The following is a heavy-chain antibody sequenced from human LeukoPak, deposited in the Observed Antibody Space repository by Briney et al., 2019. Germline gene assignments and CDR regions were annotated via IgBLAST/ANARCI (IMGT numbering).Heavy chain of an antibody. J-gene: IGHJ3*02. V-gene: IGHV4-34*01. D-gene: IGHD3-10*01. CDR3: ARRGGSMVRGVRGAFDI. CDR2: INHSGST. Sequence: GSLRLSCAASGFTFSSYWMSWVRQPPGKGLEWIGEINHSGSTNYNPSLKSRVTISVDTSKNQFSLKLSSVTAADTAVYYCARRGGSMVRGVRGAFDIWGQGTMVTVSS. CDR1: GFTFSSYW.